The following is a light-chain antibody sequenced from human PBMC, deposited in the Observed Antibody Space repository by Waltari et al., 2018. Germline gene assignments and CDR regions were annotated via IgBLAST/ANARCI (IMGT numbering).Light chain of an antibody. CDR2: DTN. V-gene: IGLV7-46*01. CDR3: LVWYSGARWV. J-gene: IGLJ3*02. Sequence: QAVVPQAPSRPVSPGGTVPLTCRSSTDPVTSAHYPSWFPQKPGQVPRTLIYDTNNKHSCTPARFSGALLGGKAALTLSGAQPEDEADYYCLVWYSGARWVFGGGTKLSVL. CDR1: TDPVTSAHY.